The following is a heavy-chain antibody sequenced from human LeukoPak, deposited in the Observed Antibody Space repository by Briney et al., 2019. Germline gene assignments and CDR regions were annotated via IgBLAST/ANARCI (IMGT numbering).Heavy chain of an antibody. Sequence: PGGSLSLSCAASGFTFGSYAMHWVRQAPGKGLEYVSAISSNGGSTYYANSVKGRFTISRDNSKNTLYLQMGSLRAEDMAVYYCARSAGPSTVVTTGDYWGQGTLVTVSS. CDR1: GFTFGSYA. CDR3: ARSAGPSTVVTTGDY. CDR2: ISSNGGST. D-gene: IGHD4-23*01. J-gene: IGHJ4*02. V-gene: IGHV3-64*01.